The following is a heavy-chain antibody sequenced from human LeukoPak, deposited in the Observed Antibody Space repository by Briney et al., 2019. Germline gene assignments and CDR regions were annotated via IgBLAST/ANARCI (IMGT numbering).Heavy chain of an antibody. Sequence: GGSLRLSCAASGFTFSSFSMNWVRQAPGKGLEWVSSISSSSSYIYYADSVKDRFTISRDNAKNSLYLQMNSLRAEDTAVYYCARDSVIWYDPFSDYYYGMDVWGKGTTVTVSS. CDR2: ISSSSSYI. CDR1: GFTFSSFS. CDR3: ARDSVIWYDPFSDYYYGMDV. D-gene: IGHD1-1*01. V-gene: IGHV3-21*01. J-gene: IGHJ6*04.